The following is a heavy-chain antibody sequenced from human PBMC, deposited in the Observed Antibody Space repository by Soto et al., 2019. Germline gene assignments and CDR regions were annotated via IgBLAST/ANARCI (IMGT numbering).Heavy chain of an antibody. CDR3: ARGGHGDYAR. CDR2: IKQDGSEK. CDR1: GFTFNSYW. Sequence: GGSLRLSCAASGFTFNSYWMSWVRQAPGKGLEWVANIKQDGSEKYYVDSVKGRFTISRDNAKNSLYLQMNSLRAEDTAVYYCARGGHGDYARWGQGTLVTVSS. V-gene: IGHV3-7*05. J-gene: IGHJ4*02. D-gene: IGHD4-17*01.